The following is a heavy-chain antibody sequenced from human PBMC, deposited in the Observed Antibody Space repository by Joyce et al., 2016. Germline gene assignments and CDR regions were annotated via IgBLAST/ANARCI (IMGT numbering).Heavy chain of an antibody. V-gene: IGHV4-30-2*01. D-gene: IGHD3-10*01. CDR1: GDSFTTGGYA. Sequence: QLLLQESGPGLVKTSQTLSLTCAVSGDSFTTGGYAWNWIRQPPGEGLEWIGDIYRSGNTHFTPSLQSRVTISLDRAKSQFSLKLSSVTAADTAVYYCARATRGPGYFDSWGQGTLVTVSS. CDR2: IYRSGNT. J-gene: IGHJ4*02. CDR3: ARATRGPGYFDS.